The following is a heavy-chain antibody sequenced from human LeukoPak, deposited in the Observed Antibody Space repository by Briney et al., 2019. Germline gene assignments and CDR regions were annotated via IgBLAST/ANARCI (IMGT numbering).Heavy chain of an antibody. V-gene: IGHV3-20*04. CDR2: INWNGGST. D-gene: IGHD2-15*01. CDR3: ARRGYCSGGSCYSGEFDY. CDR1: GFTFDDYG. J-gene: IGHJ4*02. Sequence: PGGSLRLSCAASGFTFDDYGMSWVRQAPGKGLEWVSGINWNGGSTGYADSVKGRFTISRDNAKNSLYLQMNSLRAEDTALYYCARRGYCSGGSCYSGEFDYWGQGTLVTVSS.